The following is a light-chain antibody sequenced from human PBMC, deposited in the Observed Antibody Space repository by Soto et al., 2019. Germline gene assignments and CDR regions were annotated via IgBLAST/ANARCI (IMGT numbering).Light chain of an antibody. CDR2: GAS. Sequence: EIVLTQSPGTLSLSPGERATLSCRASQSVGSSHLAWYQQKPGQAPRLLIYGASSRATGIPDRFSGSGSGTDFTLTISRREPEDFAVYYCQQYGSAPLTFGQGTKVEIK. CDR3: QQYGSAPLT. CDR1: QSVGSSH. V-gene: IGKV3-20*01. J-gene: IGKJ1*01.